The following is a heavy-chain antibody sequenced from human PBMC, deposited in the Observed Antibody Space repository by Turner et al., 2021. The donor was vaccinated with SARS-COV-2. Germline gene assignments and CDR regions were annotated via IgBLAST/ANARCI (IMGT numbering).Heavy chain of an antibody. CDR2: INHRGST. J-gene: IGHJ6*02. Sequence: QVQLQQWGTGLLKPSETLSLTCAVYCGSFSGYWWTWIRQPPGKGLEWIGEINHRGSTNYNPSLKSRVTISVDTSKSQFSLKLSSVTAADTAGYYCAKRRGYCDSTGCNYGMDVWGQGTTVTVSS. CDR1: CGSFSGYW. D-gene: IGHD2-2*01. CDR3: AKRRGYCDSTGCNYGMDV. V-gene: IGHV4-34*01.